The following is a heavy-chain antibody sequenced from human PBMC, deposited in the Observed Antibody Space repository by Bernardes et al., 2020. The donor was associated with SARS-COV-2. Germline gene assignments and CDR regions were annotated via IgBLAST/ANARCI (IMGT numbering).Heavy chain of an antibody. CDR3: ARLGSGVAGYYYYYGMDV. V-gene: IGHV1-2*02. CDR1: GYTFTGYY. D-gene: IGHD6-19*01. J-gene: IGHJ6*02. Sequence: ASVKVSCKASGYTFTGYYMHWVRQAPGQGLEWMGWINPNSGGTNYAQKFQGRVTMTRDTSISTAYMELSRLRSDDTAVYYCARLGSGVAGYYYYYGMDVWGQGTTVTVSS. CDR2: INPNSGGT.